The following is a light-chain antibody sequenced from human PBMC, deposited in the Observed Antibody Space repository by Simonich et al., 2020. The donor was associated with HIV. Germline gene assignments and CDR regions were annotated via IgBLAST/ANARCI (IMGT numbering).Light chain of an antibody. J-gene: IGKJ2*01. V-gene: IGKV3-15*01. Sequence: EIVMTQSPATLSVSPGERATLSCRASQSVNSNLAWYQQKPGQAPRLLIYGASTRATGIPARFSGSESGTEFTLTISSLQSEDFAVYYCQQYNNWPPYTFGQGTKLEIK. CDR3: QQYNNWPPYT. CDR1: QSVNSN. CDR2: GAS.